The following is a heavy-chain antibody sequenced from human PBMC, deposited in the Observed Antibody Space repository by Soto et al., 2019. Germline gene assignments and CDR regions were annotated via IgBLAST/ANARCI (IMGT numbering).Heavy chain of an antibody. CDR1: GLTVSNYG. CDR3: TGEVASAY. D-gene: IGHD2-8*02. V-gene: IGHV3-30*03. J-gene: IGHJ4*02. Sequence: QVQLVESGGGVVQPGRSLRLSCAVSGLTVSNYGMHWVRQAPGKGLEWVAVISRDGRTKFYADSVKDRLTISRDNTRNTLFLEMNSLRSDDMAVYYCTGEVASAYWGQGTLVTVSS. CDR2: ISRDGRTK.